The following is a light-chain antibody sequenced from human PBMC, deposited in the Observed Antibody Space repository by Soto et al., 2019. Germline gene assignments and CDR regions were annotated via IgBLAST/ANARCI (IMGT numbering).Light chain of an antibody. CDR3: QQYNSYPPLT. J-gene: IGKJ4*01. CDR1: QGVSSY. CDR2: GAS. V-gene: IGKV1-9*01. Sequence: EIVLTQSPSSLSVSLGERVTISCRASQGVSSYLAWYQQKPGKAPRILIFGASSMQTGIPPRFSGSGSGTEFTLTISSLQSEDFATYYCQQYNSYPPLTFGAGTKVDIK.